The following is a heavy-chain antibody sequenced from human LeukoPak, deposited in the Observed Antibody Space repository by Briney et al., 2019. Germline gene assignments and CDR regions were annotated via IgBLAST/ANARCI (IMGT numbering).Heavy chain of an antibody. Sequence: SETLSLTCAVYGGSFSGYYWSWIRQPPRKGLEWIGEINHSGSTNYNPSLKSRVTISVDTSKNQFSLKLSSVTAADTAVYYCARVPPPLDYYYYYMDVWGKGTTVTVSS. J-gene: IGHJ6*03. CDR2: INHSGST. D-gene: IGHD1-1*01. CDR3: ARVPPPLDYYYYYMDV. V-gene: IGHV4-34*01. CDR1: GGSFSGYY.